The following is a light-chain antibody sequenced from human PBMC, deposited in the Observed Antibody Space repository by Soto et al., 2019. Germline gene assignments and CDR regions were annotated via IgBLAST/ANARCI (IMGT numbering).Light chain of an antibody. Sequence: QSALTQPPAASGCPGQSVTISCTGGSSDVGGYNYVSWYQQRPGKVPKVIIYEVTKRPAGVPDRFSGSKSGNTASLTVSGLQAEDEAEYFCSSYANNNNMLVFGTGTKVTVL. CDR1: SSDVGGYNY. J-gene: IGLJ1*01. CDR2: EVT. CDR3: SSYANNNNMLV. V-gene: IGLV2-8*01.